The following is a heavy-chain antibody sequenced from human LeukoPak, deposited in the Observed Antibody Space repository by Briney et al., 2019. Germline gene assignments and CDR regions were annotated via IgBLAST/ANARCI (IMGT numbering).Heavy chain of an antibody. Sequence: GRSLRLSCAASGFTFSSYAMHWVRQAPGKGPEWVAVISYDGSNKYYADSVKGRFTISRDNSKNTLYLQMNSLRAEDTAVYYCARGSGHITMVDYWGQGTLVTVSS. J-gene: IGHJ4*02. CDR1: GFTFSSYA. CDR2: ISYDGSNK. CDR3: ARGSGHITMVDY. D-gene: IGHD3-10*01. V-gene: IGHV3-30*04.